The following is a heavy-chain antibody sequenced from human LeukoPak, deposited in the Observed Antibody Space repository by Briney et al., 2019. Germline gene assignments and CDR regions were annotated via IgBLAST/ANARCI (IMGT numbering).Heavy chain of an antibody. D-gene: IGHD6-13*01. V-gene: IGHV4-59*08. CDR2: IYINGTT. J-gene: IGHJ5*02. CDR1: GGSISGYY. Sequence: SETLSLTCTVSGGSISGYYWSWIRQPPGKGPEWIGYIYINGTTNYNPSLKRRVTISVDTSKNHFSLKLTSVTAADTAVYYCARRGTSWYDWFDPWGQGTLVTVSS. CDR3: ARRGTSWYDWFDP.